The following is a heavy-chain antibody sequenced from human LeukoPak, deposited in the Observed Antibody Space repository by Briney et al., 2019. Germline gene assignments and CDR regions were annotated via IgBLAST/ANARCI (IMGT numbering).Heavy chain of an antibody. CDR3: AKGLPRVRWELLRFDY. CDR1: GFTFSHFW. V-gene: IGHV3-7*01. J-gene: IGHJ4*02. Sequence: GGSLRLSCAASGFTFSHFWMSWVRQAPGKGLEWVAYIKKTGSETYYVDSVKGRFTITRDNTRSSLFLQMYSLRAEDTAVYYCAKGLPRVRWELLRFDYWGQGTLVTVSS. CDR2: IKKTGSET. D-gene: IGHD1-26*01.